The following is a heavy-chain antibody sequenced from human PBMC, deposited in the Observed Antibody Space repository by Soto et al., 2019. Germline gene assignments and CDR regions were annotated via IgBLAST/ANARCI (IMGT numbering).Heavy chain of an antibody. D-gene: IGHD3-22*01. CDR2: ISRSGDST. Sequence: EVQLLESGGGLVQPGGSLRLSCAASGFTFSSYAMSWVRQAPGKGLEWVSAISRSGDSTYYADSVKGRFTISRDNSKKTLYLQMSCLRAEHTAVYYCAKSPFMTGVLIPFSVLDYWCQGNLATVSS. J-gene: IGHJ4*02. V-gene: IGHV3-23*01. CDR1: GFTFSSYA. CDR3: AKSPFMTGVLIPFSVLDY.